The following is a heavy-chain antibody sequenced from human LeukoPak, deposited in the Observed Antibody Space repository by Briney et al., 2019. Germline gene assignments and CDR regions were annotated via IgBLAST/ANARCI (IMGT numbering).Heavy chain of an antibody. J-gene: IGHJ3*02. CDR1: GGSISSSSYY. Sequence: PSETLSLTCTVSGGSISSSSYYWSWIRQPPGKGLEWIGEINHSGSTNYNPSLKSRVTISVDTSKNQFSLKLSSVTAADTAVYYCATERGVGAFDIWGQGTMVTVSS. CDR3: ATERGVGAFDI. V-gene: IGHV4-39*07. CDR2: INHSGST.